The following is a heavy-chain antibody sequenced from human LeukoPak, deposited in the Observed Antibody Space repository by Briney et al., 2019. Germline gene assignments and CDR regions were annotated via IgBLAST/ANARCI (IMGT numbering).Heavy chain of an antibody. CDR3: ARDGSDILTGYSNDAFDI. D-gene: IGHD3-9*01. CDR2: IWYDGSNK. CDR1: GFTFSSYG. J-gene: IGHJ3*02. Sequence: GGSLRLSCAASGFTFSSYGMHWVRQAPGKGLEWVAVIWYDGSNKYYADSVKGRFTISRDNSKNTLYLQMNSLRAEDTAVYYCARDGSDILTGYSNDAFDIWGQGTMVTVSS. V-gene: IGHV3-33*01.